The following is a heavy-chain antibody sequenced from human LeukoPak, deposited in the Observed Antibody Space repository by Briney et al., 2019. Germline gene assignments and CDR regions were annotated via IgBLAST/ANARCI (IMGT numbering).Heavy chain of an antibody. CDR2: INPSGGST. J-gene: IGHJ6*02. Sequence: ASVKVSCKASGYTFTGYYMHWVRQAPGQGLEWMGIINPSGGSTSYAQKFQGRVTMTRDTSTSTVYMELSSLRSEDTAVYYCARDPLLWFGELLYIPYYYYGMDVWGQGTTVTVSS. CDR3: ARDPLLWFGELLYIPYYYYGMDV. CDR1: GYTFTGYY. V-gene: IGHV1-46*01. D-gene: IGHD3-10*01.